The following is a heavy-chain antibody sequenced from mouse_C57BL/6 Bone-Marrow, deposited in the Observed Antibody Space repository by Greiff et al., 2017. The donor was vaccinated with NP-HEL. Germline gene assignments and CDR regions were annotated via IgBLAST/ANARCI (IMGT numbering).Heavy chain of an antibody. CDR3: ARPFQGAMDY. V-gene: IGHV5-6*01. J-gene: IGHJ4*01. CDR2: ISSGGSYT. Sequence: EVQLVESGGDLVKPGGSLKLSCAASGFTFSSYGMSWVRQTPDKRLEWVATISSGGSYTYYPDSVKGRFTISRDNAKNTLYLQMSSLKSEDTAMYYCARPFQGAMDYWGQGTSVTVSS. CDR1: GFTFSSYG.